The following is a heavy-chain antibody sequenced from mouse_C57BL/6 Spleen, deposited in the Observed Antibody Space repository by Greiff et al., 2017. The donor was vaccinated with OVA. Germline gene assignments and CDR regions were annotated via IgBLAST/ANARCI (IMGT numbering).Heavy chain of an antibody. J-gene: IGHJ3*01. V-gene: IGHV2-2*01. CDR3: ARNRDWGFAY. CDR1: GYSLTSYG. Sequence: VKLVESGPGLVQPSQSLSITCTASGYSLTSYGVHWVRQSPGKGLEWLGVIWRGGSTAYNAAFISRLSISKDNSKSQVFFRMNSLQADDAAIYCCARNRDWGFAYWGQGTLVTVSA. D-gene: IGHD4-1*01. CDR2: IWRGGST.